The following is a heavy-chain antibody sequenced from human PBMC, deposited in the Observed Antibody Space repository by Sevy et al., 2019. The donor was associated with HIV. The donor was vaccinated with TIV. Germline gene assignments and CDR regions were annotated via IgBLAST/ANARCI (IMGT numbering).Heavy chain of an antibody. CDR1: GFSLSTSGMC. V-gene: IGHV2-70*01. Sequence: SGPTLVNPTQTLTLTCTFSGFSLSTSGMCVSWIRQPPGKALEWLALIDWDDDKYYSTSLKTRLTISKEASKNQVVLTLTNMDPVDTATYYCARMINYGHRGDYGMDVWGQGTTVTVSS. D-gene: IGHD3-10*01. J-gene: IGHJ6*02. CDR2: IDWDDDK. CDR3: ARMINYGHRGDYGMDV.